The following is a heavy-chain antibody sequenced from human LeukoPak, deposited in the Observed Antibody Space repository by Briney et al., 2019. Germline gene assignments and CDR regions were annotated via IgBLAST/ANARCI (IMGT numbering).Heavy chain of an antibody. CDR1: GVSIRSGINY. V-gene: IGHV4-39*07. D-gene: IGHD3-9*01. J-gene: IGHJ3*02. CDR2: IYSSGST. CDR3: ARSAGYGLVGI. Sequence: ETLSLSSSLSGVSIRSGINYWGWISQPAGETMEWIGCIYSSGSTYYNPSLKGRAIILIDTAKDHFSLNLSSVTAADTAGYYGARSAGYGLVGIWGQGTMVTVSS.